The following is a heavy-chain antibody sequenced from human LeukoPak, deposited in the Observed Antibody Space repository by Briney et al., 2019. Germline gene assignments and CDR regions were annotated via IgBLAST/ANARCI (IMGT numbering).Heavy chain of an antibody. D-gene: IGHD3-10*01. V-gene: IGHV3-23*01. CDR1: GFTFSNYA. CDR2: ISGSGGST. J-gene: IGHJ4*02. CDR3: AKEAPFAMVRGVTGNY. Sequence: PGGSLRLSCAASGFTFSNYAMSWVRQAPGKGLEWVSAISGSGGSTYYADSEKGRFTISRDNSKNTLYLQMNSLRAEDTAVYYCAKEAPFAMVRGVTGNYWGQGTLVTVSS.